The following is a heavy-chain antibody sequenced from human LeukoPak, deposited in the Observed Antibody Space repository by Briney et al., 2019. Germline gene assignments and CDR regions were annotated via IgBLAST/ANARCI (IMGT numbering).Heavy chain of an antibody. Sequence: SETLSLTCTVSGGSISSGGYYWSWIRQHPGKGLEWIGYIYYSGSTYYNPSLKSRVTISVDTSKNQFSLKLSSVTAADTAVYYCAREPVIEGGDAFDIWGQGTMVTVSS. CDR3: AREPVIEGGDAFDI. J-gene: IGHJ3*02. D-gene: IGHD3-10*01. CDR1: GGSISSGGYY. CDR2: IYYSGST. V-gene: IGHV4-31*03.